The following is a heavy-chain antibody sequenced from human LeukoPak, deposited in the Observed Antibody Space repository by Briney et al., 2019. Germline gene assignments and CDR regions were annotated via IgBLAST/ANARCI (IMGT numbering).Heavy chain of an antibody. D-gene: IGHD3-10*02. Sequence: GGSLRLSCAASGFTFSSYEMNWVRQAPGKGLEWVSYISSSGSTIYYADSVKGRFTISRDNAKNSLYLQMNSLRAGDTAVYYWAELGITMIGGVWGRGTTVTISS. CDR1: GFTFSSYE. J-gene: IGHJ6*04. CDR2: ISSSGSTI. V-gene: IGHV3-48*03. CDR3: AELGITMIGGV.